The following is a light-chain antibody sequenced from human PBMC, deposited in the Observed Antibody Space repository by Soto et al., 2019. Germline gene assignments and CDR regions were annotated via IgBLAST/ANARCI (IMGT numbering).Light chain of an antibody. CDR1: QSINTN. Sequence: EVVLTQSPATLSLSPGEGATLSCRASQSINTNLAWYQQNPGQAPRLLIYDASNRATGIPARFSGSGSGTDFTLTISSLEPEDFAVYYCQQRSAWPITFGQGTRLEIK. CDR3: QQRSAWPIT. V-gene: IGKV3-11*01. CDR2: DAS. J-gene: IGKJ5*01.